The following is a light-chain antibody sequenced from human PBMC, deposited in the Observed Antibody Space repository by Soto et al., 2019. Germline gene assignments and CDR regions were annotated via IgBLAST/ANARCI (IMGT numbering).Light chain of an antibody. Sequence: NFMLTQPHSVSESPGKTISISCTRSSGSIATNYVQWYQQRPGSAPTVVVYETNQRPSWAPDRFSGSIDGASNSASLTISGLKTEDEADYYCHSYDSTTWVFGGGTKLTVL. V-gene: IGLV6-57*04. CDR3: HSYDSTTWV. CDR1: SGSIATNY. CDR2: ETN. J-gene: IGLJ3*02.